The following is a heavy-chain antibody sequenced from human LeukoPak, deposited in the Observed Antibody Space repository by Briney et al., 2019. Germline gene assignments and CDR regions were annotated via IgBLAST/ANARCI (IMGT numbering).Heavy chain of an antibody. CDR2: INQDGSEK. D-gene: IGHD6-25*01. J-gene: IGHJ4*02. CDR1: GFTFSSSW. CDR3: ARGGGGSDY. V-gene: IGHV3-7*04. Sequence: SWGSLRLSCEASGFTFSSSWMSWVRQAPGKGLEWVANINQDGSEKYYVDSVRGRFTISRDNAKNSLYLQMNSLRAEDTAVYYCARGGGGSDYWGQGTLVTVSS.